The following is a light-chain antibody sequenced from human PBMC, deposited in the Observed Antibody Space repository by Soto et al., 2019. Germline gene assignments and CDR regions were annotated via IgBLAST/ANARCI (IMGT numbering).Light chain of an antibody. CDR1: QTVLHGSNY. Sequence: DIMMTQSPDSLAVSLGERATINCKSSQTVLHGSNYLAWYQQKPGQPPKLPIYWASTRESGVPDRFSGSGSGTDFTLTISSLQAEDVAVYYCQQYYTTPVTFGQGTKVEIK. V-gene: IGKV4-1*01. CDR3: QQYYTTPVT. CDR2: WAS. J-gene: IGKJ1*01.